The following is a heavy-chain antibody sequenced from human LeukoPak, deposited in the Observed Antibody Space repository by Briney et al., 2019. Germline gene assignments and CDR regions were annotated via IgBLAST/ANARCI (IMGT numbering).Heavy chain of an antibody. CDR1: GGSISSYY. CDR2: IYYSGST. Sequence: SETLSLTCTVSGGSISSYYWSWIRQPPGKGLEWIGYIYYSGSTNYNPSLKSQVTISVDTSKNQFSLKLSSVTAADTAVYYCARVVSYYYDSSGYLNWFDPWGQGTLVTVSS. D-gene: IGHD3-22*01. CDR3: ARVVSYYYDSSGYLNWFDP. V-gene: IGHV4-59*01. J-gene: IGHJ5*02.